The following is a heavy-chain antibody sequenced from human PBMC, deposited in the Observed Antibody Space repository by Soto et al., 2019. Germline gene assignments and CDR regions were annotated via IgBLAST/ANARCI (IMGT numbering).Heavy chain of an antibody. J-gene: IGHJ6*03. CDR2: IYHSGST. CDR1: SGSISSSNW. D-gene: IGHD6-13*01. Sequence: PSETLSLTCAVSSGSISSSNWWSWVRQPPGKGLEWIGEIYHSGSTNYNPSLKSRVTISVDKSKNQFSLKLSSVTAADTAVYYCARVEGCSSSWYSGYYMDVWGNGTPVTVS. V-gene: IGHV4-4*02. CDR3: ARVEGCSSSWYSGYYMDV.